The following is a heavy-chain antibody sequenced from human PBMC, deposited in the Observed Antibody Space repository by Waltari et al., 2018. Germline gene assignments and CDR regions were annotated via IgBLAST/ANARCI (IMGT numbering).Heavy chain of an antibody. V-gene: IGHV3-30*02. J-gene: IGHJ4*02. CDR1: GFNFSRYG. Sequence: QVQLVESGGGVVQPGGSLRLSCAASGFNFSRYGMHWVRQAPGKGLEWVAFIRYDGSNKFYAEPVKGRFTISRDNSKNTLYLQMNSLRPEDTALYYCVRDGIIPSRDYFDFWGQGTLVTVSS. D-gene: IGHD2-21*01. CDR2: IRYDGSNK. CDR3: VRDGIIPSRDYFDF.